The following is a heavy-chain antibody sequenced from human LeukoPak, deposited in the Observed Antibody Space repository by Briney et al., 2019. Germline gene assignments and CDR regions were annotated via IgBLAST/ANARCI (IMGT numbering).Heavy chain of an antibody. J-gene: IGHJ4*02. CDR3: ARANIRDYYDSSGYSYYFDY. V-gene: IGHV1-2*02. D-gene: IGHD3-22*01. CDR2: INPNSGGT. CDR1: GGTFSSYA. Sequence: ASVKVSCKASGGTFSSYAISWVRQAPGQGLEWMGWINPNSGGTNYAQKFQGRVTMTRDTSISTAYMELSRLRSDDTAVYYCARANIRDYYDSSGYSYYFDYWGQGTLVTVSS.